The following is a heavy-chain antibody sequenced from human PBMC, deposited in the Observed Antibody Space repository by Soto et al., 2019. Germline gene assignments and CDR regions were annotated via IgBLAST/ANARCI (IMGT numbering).Heavy chain of an antibody. CDR1: GFTFSSYW. Sequence: EVQLVESGGGLVQPGGSLRLSCAASGFTFSSYWMSWVRQAPGKGLEWVANIKQDGSEKYYVDSVKGRFTISRDNAKNSLYLQMNSLRAEDTAVYYCARDRDIVVVVAEENNFDYWGQGTLVTVSS. CDR2: IKQDGSEK. V-gene: IGHV3-7*01. J-gene: IGHJ4*02. CDR3: ARDRDIVVVVAEENNFDY. D-gene: IGHD2-15*01.